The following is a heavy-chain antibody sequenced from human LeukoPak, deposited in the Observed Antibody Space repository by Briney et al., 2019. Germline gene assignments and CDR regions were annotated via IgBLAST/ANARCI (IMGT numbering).Heavy chain of an antibody. CDR3: ARDRGYYYDSSGYYFDY. J-gene: IGHJ4*02. D-gene: IGHD3-22*01. CDR1: GFTFSSYS. V-gene: IGHV3-21*01. Sequence: GGSLRLSCAASGFTFSSYSMNWVRQAPGKGLEWVSSISSSSSYIYYADSVKGRFTISRDNAKNSLYLQMNSLRAEDTAVYYCARDRGYYYDSSGYYFDYWGQGTLVTVSS. CDR2: ISSSSSYI.